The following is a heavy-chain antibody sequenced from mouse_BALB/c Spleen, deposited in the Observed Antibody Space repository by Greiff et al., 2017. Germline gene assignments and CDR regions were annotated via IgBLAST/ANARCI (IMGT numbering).Heavy chain of an antibody. D-gene: IGHD1-1*01. CDR1: GFTFSSYA. CDR3: ARGRKFTTVVADDYAMDY. CDR2: ISSGGSYT. V-gene: IGHV5-9*02. J-gene: IGHJ4*01. Sequence: EVKLVESGGGLVKPGGSLKLSCAASGFTFSSYAMSWVRQTPEKRLEWVATISSGGSYTYYPDSVKGRFTISRDNARNILYLQMSSLRSEDTAMYYCARGRKFTTVVADDYAMDYWGQGTSVTVSS.